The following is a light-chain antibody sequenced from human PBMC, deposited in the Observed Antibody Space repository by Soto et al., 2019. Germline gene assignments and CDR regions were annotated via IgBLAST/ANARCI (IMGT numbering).Light chain of an antibody. Sequence: QSVLTQPASXXXXXGQSITISCSGTNTDVGAYDYVSWYQQHPGKAPKLILYDVINRPSGVSDRFSGSKSGNTASLTISGLQAEDEAEYFCSSYSTISNLVFGTGTKLTVL. CDR2: DVI. J-gene: IGLJ1*01. CDR3: SSYSTISNLV. CDR1: NTDVGAYDY. V-gene: IGLV2-14*03.